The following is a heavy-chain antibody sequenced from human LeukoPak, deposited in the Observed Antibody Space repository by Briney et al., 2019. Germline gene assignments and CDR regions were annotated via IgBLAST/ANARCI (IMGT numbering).Heavy chain of an antibody. V-gene: IGHV1-18*01. CDR3: ARDWRHYGSGSYWFDP. Sequence: ASVKVSCKASVYTFTSYGINWVRQAPGQGLEWMGWISAYNGNTNYAQKLQGRVTMTPDTSTSTAYMELRSLRSDDTAEYYCARDWRHYGSGSYWFDPWGQGSLVTVSS. D-gene: IGHD3-10*01. CDR2: ISAYNGNT. CDR1: VYTFTSYG. J-gene: IGHJ5*02.